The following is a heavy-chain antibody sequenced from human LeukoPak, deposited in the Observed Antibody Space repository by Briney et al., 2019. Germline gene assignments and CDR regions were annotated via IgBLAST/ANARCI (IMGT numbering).Heavy chain of an antibody. D-gene: IGHD1-14*01. CDR1: GGSISGYS. V-gene: IGHV4-30-2*01. CDR3: ARAGDSPFDY. CDR2: IYHSGST. J-gene: IGHJ4*02. Sequence: SETLSLTCTVSGGSISGYSWSWIRQPPGKGLEWIGYIYHSGSTYYNPSLKSRVTISVDRSKNQFSLKLSSVTAADTAVYYCARAGDSPFDYWGQGTLVTVSS.